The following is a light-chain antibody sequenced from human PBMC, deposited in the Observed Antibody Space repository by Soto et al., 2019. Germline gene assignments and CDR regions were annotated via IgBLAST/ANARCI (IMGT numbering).Light chain of an antibody. V-gene: IGLV2-14*01. CDR2: EVS. J-gene: IGLJ2*01. CDR3: SSYSSTTTL. CDR1: RSDIGDSNF. Sequence: QSALTQPASVSGSPGQSVTISCTGPRSDIGDSNFISWYQHSPGKAPKLLIFEVSNRPSGISTRFSGSKSDNLAFLTISGLQSEDEGLYHCSSYSSTTTLFGGGTKLTVL.